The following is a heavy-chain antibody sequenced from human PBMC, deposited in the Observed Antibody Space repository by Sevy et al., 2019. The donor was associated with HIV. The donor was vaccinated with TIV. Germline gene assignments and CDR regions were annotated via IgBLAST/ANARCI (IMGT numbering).Heavy chain of an antibody. Sequence: SETLSLTCTVSGDSISSNNFYWGWVRQPPEKGLECIGSIYYTGSTYYNPSLKSRVTISVDTSKNQFSLKLTSVTAADTAVYYCAREAVALDYWDQGTLVTVSS. J-gene: IGHJ4*01. CDR1: GDSISSNNFY. CDR2: IYYTGST. V-gene: IGHV4-39*02. CDR3: AREAVALDY. D-gene: IGHD6-19*01.